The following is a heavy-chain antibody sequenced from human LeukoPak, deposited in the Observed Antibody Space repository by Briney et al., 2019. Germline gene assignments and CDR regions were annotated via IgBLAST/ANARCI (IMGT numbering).Heavy chain of an antibody. CDR3: ARVNYLSYMDV. CDR2: IYYTGST. D-gene: IGHD5-24*01. V-gene: IGHV4-59*12. J-gene: IGHJ6*03. CDR1: GGSISSSY. Sequence: PSETLSLTCTVSGGSISSSYWSWIRQPPGKGLKWIGYIYYTGSTNYNPSLKSRVTISADTSKNHFSLKLSSVTAADTAVYYCARVNYLSYMDVWGKGTTVTVSS.